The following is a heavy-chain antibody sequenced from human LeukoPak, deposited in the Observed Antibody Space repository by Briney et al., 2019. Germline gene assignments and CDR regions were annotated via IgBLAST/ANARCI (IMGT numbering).Heavy chain of an antibody. J-gene: IGHJ5*02. Sequence: GGSLRLSCAASGFTVSSNYMSWVRQAPGKGLEWVSVIYSGGSTYYADSVKGRFTISRDNSKNTLYLQMNSLRAEDTAVYYCAREGAMYNWFDPWGQGTLVTVSS. CDR3: AREGAMYNWFDP. D-gene: IGHD1-26*01. CDR2: IYSGGST. CDR1: GFTVSSNY. V-gene: IGHV3-53*01.